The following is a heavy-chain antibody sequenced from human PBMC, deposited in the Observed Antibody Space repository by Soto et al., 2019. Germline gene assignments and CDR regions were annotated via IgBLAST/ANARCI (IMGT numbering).Heavy chain of an antibody. CDR3: AHTPRRSYQLPHFFDP. J-gene: IGHJ5*02. D-gene: IGHD2-2*01. V-gene: IGHV2-5*02. CDR2: IYWDDDK. CDR1: GFSLSTSGVG. Sequence: QITLKESGPTLVKPTQTLTLTCTFSGFSLSTSGVGVGWIRQPPGKALEWLALIYWDDDKRYSPSLKSRLTITQDTSKNQVVLTMTNMDPVDTATYYCAHTPRRSYQLPHFFDPWGQGTLVTVSS.